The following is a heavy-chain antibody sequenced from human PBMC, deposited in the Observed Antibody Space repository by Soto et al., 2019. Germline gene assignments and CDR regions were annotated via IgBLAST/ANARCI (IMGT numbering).Heavy chain of an antibody. CDR3: ARSRITILGVVTLTRVVLGWFDH. V-gene: IGHV4-39*01. J-gene: IGHJ5*02. CDR2: IYYSGST. CDR1: GGSISSSSYY. D-gene: IGHD3-3*01. Sequence: PSETLSLTCTVSGGSISSSSYYWGWIRQPPGKGLEWIGSIYYSGSTYYNPSLKSRVTISVDTSKNQFSLKLSSVTAADTAVYYCARSRITILGVVTLTRVVLGWFDHWGQGTLVTVSS.